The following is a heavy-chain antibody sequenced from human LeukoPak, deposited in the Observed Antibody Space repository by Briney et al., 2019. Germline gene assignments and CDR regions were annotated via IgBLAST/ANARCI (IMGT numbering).Heavy chain of an antibody. D-gene: IGHD3-10*01. V-gene: IGHV3-53*04. J-gene: IGHJ3*02. CDR3: ARSVWLGPSHAFDI. CDR2: IYSGGST. CDR1: GSTVSSNY. Sequence: PGGSLRLSCAASGSTVSSNYMSWVRQAPGKGLEWVSVIYSGGSTYYADSVKGRFTISRHNSKNTLYLQMNSLRAEDTAVYYCARSVWLGPSHAFDIWGQGTMVTVSS.